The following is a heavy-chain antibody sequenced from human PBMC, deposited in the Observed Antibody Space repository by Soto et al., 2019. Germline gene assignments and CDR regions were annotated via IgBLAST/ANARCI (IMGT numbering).Heavy chain of an antibody. D-gene: IGHD3-22*01. J-gene: IGHJ4*02. V-gene: IGHV4-31*03. CDR1: GGSISSGGYY. CDR3: PSYSSGYYFDY. Sequence: SETLSLTCTVSGGSISSGGYYWSWLRQHPGKGLEWIGYIYYSGSTYYNPSLKSRVTISVDTSKNQFSLKLSSVTAADTAVYYCPSYSSGYYFDYWGQGTLVTVSS. CDR2: IYYSGST.